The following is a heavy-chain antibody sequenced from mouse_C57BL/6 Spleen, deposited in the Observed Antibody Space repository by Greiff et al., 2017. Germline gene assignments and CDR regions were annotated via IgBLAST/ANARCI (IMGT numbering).Heavy chain of an antibody. D-gene: IGHD1-1*01. J-gene: IGHJ2*01. CDR3: ARDDSYPYYFDY. CDR1: GYTFTSYW. Sequence: QVQLQQPGAELVKPGASVKLSCKASGYTFTSYWMHWVKQRPGRGLEWIGRIDPNGGGTKYNEKFKSKATLTVDTPSSTAYMQLSSLPSECSAVYYSARDDSYPYYFDYWGQGTTLTVSS. CDR2: IDPNGGGT. V-gene: IGHV1-72*01.